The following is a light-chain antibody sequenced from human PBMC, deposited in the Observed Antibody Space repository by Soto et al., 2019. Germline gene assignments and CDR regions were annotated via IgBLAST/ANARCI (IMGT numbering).Light chain of an antibody. CDR2: DAS. V-gene: IGKV1-33*01. CDR3: QHYDNVPRWT. J-gene: IGKJ1*01. CDR1: QDISNY. Sequence: DIQLTQSPSSLSASVGDRVSITCQASQDISNYLNWYQQKPGRAPKLLIFDASHLEAGVSSRFRGGGFGTDFIFTISSLQPEDYATYFCQHYDNVPRWTFGQGTKVEIK.